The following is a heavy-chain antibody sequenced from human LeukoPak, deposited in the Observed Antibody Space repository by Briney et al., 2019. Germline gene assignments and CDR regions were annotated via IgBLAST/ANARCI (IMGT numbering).Heavy chain of an antibody. CDR3: ARVNSWTEEPDTGFDY. V-gene: IGHV6-1*01. CDR2: TYYRSKWYN. CDR1: GDSVSSTRSA. Sequence: HSQTLSLTCAISGDSVSSTRSAWNWIRQSPSRGLEWLGRTYYRSKWYNDYAVSVKSRITINPDTSKNQFSLQLKSVTPEDTAVYYCARVNSWTEEPDTGFDYWGQGTLVTVSS. J-gene: IGHJ4*02. D-gene: IGHD1-14*01.